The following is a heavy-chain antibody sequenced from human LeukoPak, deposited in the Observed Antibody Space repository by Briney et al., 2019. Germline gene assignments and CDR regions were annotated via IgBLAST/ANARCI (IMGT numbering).Heavy chain of an antibody. Sequence: GGSLRLSCAASGFTFSSHWMHWVRQAPGKGLVWVSLINNDGSTSSYADSVKGRFTISRDNAKKTLYLQMNSLRVEDTAVYYCARGRIGHADYWGHRTLVTVSS. CDR3: ARGRIGHADY. D-gene: IGHD3-16*02. J-gene: IGHJ4*01. CDR1: GFTFSSHW. CDR2: INNDGSTS. V-gene: IGHV3-74*01.